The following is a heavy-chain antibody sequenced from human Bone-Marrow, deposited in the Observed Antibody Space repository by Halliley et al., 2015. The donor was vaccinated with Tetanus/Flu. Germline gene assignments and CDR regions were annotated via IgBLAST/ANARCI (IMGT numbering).Heavy chain of an antibody. CDR2: IYNGGST. J-gene: IGHJ6*02. CDR3: ARSLYYGTGGYLTPPDLNFFYYGMDV. V-gene: IGHV4-59*01. D-gene: IGHD2-8*02. CDR1: GGSISTYY. Sequence: TLSLTCTVSGGSISTYYWSWIRQPPGKGLEWIGYIYNGGSTNYNPSLKSRVTISAVTSKNQFSLKLSSVTAADTAVYYCARSLYYGTGGYLTPPDLNFFYYGMDVWGQGTSVSVSS.